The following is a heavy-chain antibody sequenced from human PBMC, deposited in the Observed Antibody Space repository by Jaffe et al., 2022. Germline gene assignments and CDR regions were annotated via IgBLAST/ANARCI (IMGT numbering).Heavy chain of an antibody. Sequence: QVQLVQSGAEVKKPGASVKISCKASGYTFTTFHMHWVRQAPGQGLEWMGIISPSDGSISYAQKFQGRVSMTRDTSTSTVYMDLSSLRFEDTAVYYCARGRDSSTSWDAFEIWGQGTIVTVSS. CDR3: ARGRDSSTSWDAFEI. J-gene: IGHJ3*02. CDR1: GYTFTTFH. V-gene: IGHV1-46*01. CDR2: ISPSDGSI. D-gene: IGHD2-2*01.